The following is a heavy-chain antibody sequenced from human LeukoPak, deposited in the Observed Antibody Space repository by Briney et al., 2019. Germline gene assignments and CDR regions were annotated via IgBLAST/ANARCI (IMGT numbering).Heavy chain of an antibody. CDR2: ISGSGGST. J-gene: IGHJ4*02. Sequence: GGSLGLSCAASGFTFSSYAMSWVRQAPGKGLEWVSVISGSGGSTYYADSVKGRFTISRDNSKNTLYLQMNSLRAEDTAVYYCAKVRIGDTAMLFDYWGQGTLVTVSS. D-gene: IGHD5-18*01. CDR1: GFTFSSYA. V-gene: IGHV3-23*01. CDR3: AKVRIGDTAMLFDY.